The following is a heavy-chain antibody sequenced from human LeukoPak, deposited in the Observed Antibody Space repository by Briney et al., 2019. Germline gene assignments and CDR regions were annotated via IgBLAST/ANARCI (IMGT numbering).Heavy chain of an antibody. Sequence: PSETLSLTCTVSGYSISSGYYWGWIRQPPGKGLEWIGYIYYSGSTNYNPSLKSRVTISVDTSKNQFSLNLTSVTAADTAVYYCARAHSSSSPELYWGQGTLVTVSS. D-gene: IGHD6-13*01. J-gene: IGHJ4*02. CDR1: GYSISSGYY. V-gene: IGHV4-61*01. CDR2: IYYSGST. CDR3: ARAHSSSSPELY.